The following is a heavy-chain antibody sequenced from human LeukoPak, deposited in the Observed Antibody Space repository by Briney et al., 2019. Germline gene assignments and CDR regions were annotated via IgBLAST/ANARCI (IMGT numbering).Heavy chain of an antibody. V-gene: IGHV3-23*01. Sequence: GGSLRLSCAASGFTFSSYAMSWVRHAPGKGLEWVSAISGSGGSTYYADSVKGRFTISRDNSKNTLYLQMNSLRAEDTAVYYCAKTHYCSSTSCYTPFDYWGQGTLVTVSS. CDR3: AKTHYCSSTSCYTPFDY. J-gene: IGHJ4*02. CDR1: GFTFSSYA. CDR2: ISGSGGST. D-gene: IGHD2-2*02.